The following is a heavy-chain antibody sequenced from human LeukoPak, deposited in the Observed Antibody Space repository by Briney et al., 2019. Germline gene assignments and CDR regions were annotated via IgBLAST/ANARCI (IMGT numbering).Heavy chain of an antibody. CDR3: AKDLYVLRYFDWLLEFDY. CDR2: IKTDGSQI. Sequence: PGGSLRLSCVASGFTFSSYWMTWVRQAPGKGLEWVANIKTDGSQIYYVDSVKGRFTISRDNAKNSLYLQMNSLRAEDTAVYYCAKDLYVLRYFDWLLEFDYWGQGTLVTVSS. D-gene: IGHD3-9*01. CDR1: GFTFSSYW. J-gene: IGHJ4*02. V-gene: IGHV3-7*01.